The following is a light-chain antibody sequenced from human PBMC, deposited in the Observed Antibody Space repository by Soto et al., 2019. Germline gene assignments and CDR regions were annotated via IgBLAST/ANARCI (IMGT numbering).Light chain of an antibody. V-gene: IGLV2-8*01. CDR1: SSDVGGYNDY. CDR3: SSYEGSDNFV. Sequence: QSVLTQPPSASGSPGQSVTISCTGTSSDVGGYNDYVSWYQQHPGKAPKLMIYEVSKRPSGVPDRFSGSKSGNTASLTVSGLQADDEADYYCSSYEGSDNFVFGPGTKATVL. J-gene: IGLJ1*01. CDR2: EVS.